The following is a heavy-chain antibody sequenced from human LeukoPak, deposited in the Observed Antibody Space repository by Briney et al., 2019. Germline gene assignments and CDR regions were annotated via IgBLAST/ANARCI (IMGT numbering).Heavy chain of an antibody. Sequence: GGSLRLSCAASGFTFSSYWMSWVRQAPGKGLEWVANIKQDGSEKYYVDSVEGRFTISRDNAKNSLYLQMNSLRAEDTAVYYCARGSGTSYYDSSGYPGGYYYYYYMDVWGKGTTVTVSS. CDR3: ARGSGTSYYDSSGYPGGYYYYYYMDV. CDR2: IKQDGSEK. V-gene: IGHV3-7*01. J-gene: IGHJ6*03. CDR1: GFTFSSYW. D-gene: IGHD3-22*01.